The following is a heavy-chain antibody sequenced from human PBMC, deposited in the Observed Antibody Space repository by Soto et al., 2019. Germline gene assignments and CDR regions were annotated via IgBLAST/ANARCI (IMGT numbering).Heavy chain of an antibody. CDR2: IIPIFGTA. V-gene: IGHV1-69*01. CDR3: AREGGDCSGGSCYSGYYYYGMDV. J-gene: IGHJ6*02. Sequence: QVQLVQPGAEVKKPGASVKVSCKASGGTFSSYAISWVRQAPGPGLVWMGGIIPIFGTANYAQKFQGRVTITADDATSTGYMELSSLRSEDTAVYYCAREGGDCSGGSCYSGYYYYGMDVWGQGTTVIVS. D-gene: IGHD2-15*01. CDR1: GGTFSSYA.